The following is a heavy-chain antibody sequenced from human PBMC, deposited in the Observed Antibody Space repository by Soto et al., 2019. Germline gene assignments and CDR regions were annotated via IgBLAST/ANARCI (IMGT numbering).Heavy chain of an antibody. Sequence: PGGSLRLSCAASGFTFSSYAMHWVRQAPGKGLEWVAVISYDGSNKYYADSVKGRFTISRDNSKNTLYLQMNSLRAEDTAVYYCAREWHYYGSGSYIYGMDVWGQGTTVPVSS. CDR2: ISYDGSNK. D-gene: IGHD3-10*01. CDR1: GFTFSSYA. CDR3: AREWHYYGSGSYIYGMDV. J-gene: IGHJ6*02. V-gene: IGHV3-30-3*01.